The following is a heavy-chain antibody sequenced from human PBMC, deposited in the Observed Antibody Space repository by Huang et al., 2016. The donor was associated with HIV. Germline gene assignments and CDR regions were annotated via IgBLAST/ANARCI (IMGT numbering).Heavy chain of an antibody. CDR1: GYTFTDYY. J-gene: IGHJ4*02. D-gene: IGHD3-16*01. CDR2: SNLNIGGK. CDR3: ARGPGELLDY. V-gene: IGHV1-2*02. Sequence: VQLVQSGAEVKKPGASVKVSCKASGYTFTDYYMHWVRQAPGQGLEGMGWSNLNIGGKNYAQKFQGRVTMTRDMSISTSYMELRRLRSDDTAVYYCARGPGELLDYWGQGTLVTVSS.